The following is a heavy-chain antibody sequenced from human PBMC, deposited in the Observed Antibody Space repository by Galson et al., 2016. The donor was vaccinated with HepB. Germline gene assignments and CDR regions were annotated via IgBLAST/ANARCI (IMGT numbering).Heavy chain of an antibody. V-gene: IGHV3-7*03. CDR3: AREAWYYYGSGSNEAFDI. J-gene: IGHJ3*02. D-gene: IGHD3-22*01. CDR1: EFTFSSYW. CDR2: IKQDGSEK. Sequence: SLRLSCAASEFTFSSYWMSWVRQAPGKGLEWVANIKQDGSEKYYVDSVKGRFTISRDNAENSLYLQMNSLRGEDTAVYYCAREAWYYYGSGSNEAFDIWGQGTMVTVSS.